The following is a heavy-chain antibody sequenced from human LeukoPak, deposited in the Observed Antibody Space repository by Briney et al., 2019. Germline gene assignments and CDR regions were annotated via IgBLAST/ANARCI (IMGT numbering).Heavy chain of an antibody. CDR2: IYTSGST. D-gene: IGHD2-2*01. CDR3: ARESYQLLWASRIDY. V-gene: IGHV4-61*02. J-gene: IGHJ4*02. Sequence: SQTLSLTCTVSGGSISSGSYYWSWIRQPAGKRLEWIGRIYTSGSTKYNPSLKSRVTISVDTSKNQFSLKLSSVTAADTAVYYCARESYQLLWASRIDYWGQGTLVTVSS. CDR1: GGSISSGSYY.